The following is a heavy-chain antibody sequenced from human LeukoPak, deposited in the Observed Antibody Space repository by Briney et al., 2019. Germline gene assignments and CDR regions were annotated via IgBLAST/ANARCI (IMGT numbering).Heavy chain of an antibody. D-gene: IGHD6-19*01. V-gene: IGHV4-34*01. Sequence: PSETLSLTCAVYGVSFSGYYWSWIRQPPGKGLEWIGEINHSGSTNYNPSLKSRVTISVDTSKNQFSLKLSSVTAADTAVYYCARAVAGNDFWGQGTLVTVSS. CDR1: GVSFSGYY. J-gene: IGHJ4*02. CDR2: INHSGST. CDR3: ARAVAGNDF.